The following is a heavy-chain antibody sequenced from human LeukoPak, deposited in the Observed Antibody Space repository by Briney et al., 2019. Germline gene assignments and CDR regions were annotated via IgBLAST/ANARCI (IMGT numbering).Heavy chain of an antibody. CDR2: IYYSGST. J-gene: IGHJ4*02. Sequence: SETLSLTCTISGASSRHNWSWIRQPPGKGLEWIGDIYYSGSTKYNPSLKSRVTISVDASKNQFSLKLTSVTAADTAVYYCASLDGGYFEAVGHWGQGTLVTVSS. CDR1: GASSRHN. CDR3: ASLDGGYFEAVGH. D-gene: IGHD4-23*01. V-gene: IGHV4-59*11.